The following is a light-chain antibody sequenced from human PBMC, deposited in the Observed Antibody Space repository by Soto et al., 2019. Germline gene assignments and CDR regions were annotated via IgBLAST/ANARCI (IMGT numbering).Light chain of an antibody. J-gene: IGKJ2*01. V-gene: IGKV1-39*01. CDR3: KQSYITPYT. CDR1: QSISVH. CDR2: AAS. Sequence: DIQMTQSPSSLSASVGDTVTITCRASQSISVHLNWYQQKPGKVTKLLIYAASNLQSGDPSSFSGSGSETDFALTLSSLQPEDFATYDWKQSYITPYTFGQGTKLQ.